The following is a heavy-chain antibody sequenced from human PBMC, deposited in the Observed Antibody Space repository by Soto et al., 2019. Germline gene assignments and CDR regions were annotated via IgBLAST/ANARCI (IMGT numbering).Heavy chain of an antibody. CDR1: GYTFTSYD. J-gene: IGHJ4*02. D-gene: IGHD4-17*01. V-gene: IGHV1-8*01. Sequence: QVQLVQSGAEVKKPGASVKVSCKASGYTFTSYDINWVRQATGQGPEWMGWMNPRSGNTAYAQKYQGRVTITSNSSISTAYMELSSLTSEDTALYYCSSHYGGADYRGQGTLVTVSS. CDR3: SSHYGGADY. CDR2: MNPRSGNT.